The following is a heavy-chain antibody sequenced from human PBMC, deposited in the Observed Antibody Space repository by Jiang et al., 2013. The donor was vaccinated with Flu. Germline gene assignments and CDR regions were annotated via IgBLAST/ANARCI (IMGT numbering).Heavy chain of an antibody. J-gene: IGHJ6*02. Sequence: GAEVKKPGESLRISCKGSGYSFTSYWISWVRQMPGKGLEWMGRIDPSDSYTNYSPSFQGHVTISADKSISTAYLQWSSLKASDTAMYYCARPGVLVGATRGYYYGMDVWGQGTTVTVSS. CDR1: GYSFTSYW. V-gene: IGHV5-10-1*01. CDR2: IDPSDSYT. CDR3: ARPGVLVGATRGYYYGMDV. D-gene: IGHD1-26*01.